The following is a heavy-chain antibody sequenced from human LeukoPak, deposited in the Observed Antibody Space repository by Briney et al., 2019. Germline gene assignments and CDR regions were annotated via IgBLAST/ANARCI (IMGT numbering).Heavy chain of an antibody. V-gene: IGHV3-30*04. CDR1: GFTFSSYA. J-gene: IGHJ4*02. Sequence: PGGSLRLSCAASGFTFSSYAMHWVRQAPGKGLEWVAVISYDGSNKYYADSVKGRFTISRDNSKNTLYLQMNSLRAEDTAVYYCAREELRYFDYWGQGTLVTVSS. CDR3: AREELRYFDY. CDR2: ISYDGSNK. D-gene: IGHD3-9*01.